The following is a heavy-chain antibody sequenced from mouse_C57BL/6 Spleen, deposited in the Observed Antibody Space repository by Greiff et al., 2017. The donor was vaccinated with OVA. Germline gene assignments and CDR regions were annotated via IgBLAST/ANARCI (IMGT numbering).Heavy chain of an antibody. CDR2: IDPSDSYT. D-gene: IGHD1-1*01. CDR3: ARSGTTVVAPDY. CDR1: GYTFTSYW. J-gene: IGHJ2*01. V-gene: IGHV1-69*01. Sequence: QVQLQQPGAELVMPGASVKLSCKASGYTFTSYWMHWVKQRPGQGLEWIGEIDPSDSYTNYNQKFKGKSTLTVDKSSSTAYMQLRSLTSEDSAVYYCARSGTTVVAPDYWGQGTTLTVSS.